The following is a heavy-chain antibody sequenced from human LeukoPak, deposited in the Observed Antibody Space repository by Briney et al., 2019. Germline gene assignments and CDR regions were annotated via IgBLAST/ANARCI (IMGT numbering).Heavy chain of an antibody. CDR1: GFTFSNSW. V-gene: IGHV3-7*05. Sequence: GGSLRLSCAASGFTFSNSWMDWVRQTPGKGLEWVANIKPDRSEKYFVDSVKGRFTISRDNANKSLYLQMNSLRVEDTAVYYCSRSLDHWGQGILVTVSS. CDR3: SRSLDH. CDR2: IKPDRSEK. J-gene: IGHJ4*02.